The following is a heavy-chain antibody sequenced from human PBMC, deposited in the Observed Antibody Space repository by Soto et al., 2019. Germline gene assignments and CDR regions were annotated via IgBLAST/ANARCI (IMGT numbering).Heavy chain of an antibody. CDR3: ASSITLVRGVDY. V-gene: IGHV3-30*03. J-gene: IGHJ4*02. CDR2: ISSDGSNK. Sequence: QVQLVESGGGVVQPGRSLRLSCAASGFTFSSYGMHWVRQAPGKGLEWVAVISSDGSNKHYADSVKGRFTISRDNSKNTLYMQMNSLRAEDTAVYYCASSITLVRGVDYWGQGTLVTVPS. CDR1: GFTFSSYG. D-gene: IGHD3-10*01.